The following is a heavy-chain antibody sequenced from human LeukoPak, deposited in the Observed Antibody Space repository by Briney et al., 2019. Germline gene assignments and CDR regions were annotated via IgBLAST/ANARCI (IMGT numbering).Heavy chain of an antibody. CDR3: ARSTTSSGSDY. Sequence: GGSLRLSCAASGFTFSSYSMNWVRQAPGKGLEWVSSISSSSSYIYYADSVKGRFTISRDNAKNSLYLQMNSLRAEDTAVYYCARSTTSSGSDYWGQGTLVTVSS. CDR2: ISSSSSYI. CDR1: GFTFSSYS. J-gene: IGHJ4*02. V-gene: IGHV3-21*01. D-gene: IGHD6-19*01.